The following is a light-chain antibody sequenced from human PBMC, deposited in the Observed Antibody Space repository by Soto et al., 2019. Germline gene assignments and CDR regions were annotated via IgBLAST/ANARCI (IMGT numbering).Light chain of an antibody. CDR3: SSYTSSSTYV. V-gene: IGLV2-14*01. CDR1: SSDVGGYN. Sequence: QSALTQPASVSGSPGQSITISCTGTSSDVGGYNVSWYQQHPGKAPKLMIYDVSNRPSGVSNRFSGSKSGNTASLTISGLQAEDEADYYCSSYTSSSTYVFGTGTKLTVL. CDR2: DVS. J-gene: IGLJ1*01.